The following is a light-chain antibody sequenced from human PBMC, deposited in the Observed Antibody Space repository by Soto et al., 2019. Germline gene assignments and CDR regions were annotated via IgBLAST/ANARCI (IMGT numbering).Light chain of an antibody. CDR2: GAS. CDR1: QRVSSYY. V-gene: IGKV3-20*01. J-gene: IGKJ1*01. CDR3: QQYGSSPRT. Sequence: EIVLTQSPGTLSLSPGERATLSCRASQRVSSYYLAWFQQKPGQPPRLLIYGASIRATGIPDRFSGSGSGTDFTLTISRLESEDFAVYYCQQYGSSPRTFGQGTKVEIK.